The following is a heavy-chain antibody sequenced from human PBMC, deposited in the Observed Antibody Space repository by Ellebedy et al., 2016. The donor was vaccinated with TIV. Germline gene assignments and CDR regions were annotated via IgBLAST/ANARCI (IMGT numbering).Heavy chain of an antibody. V-gene: IGHV3-7*04. CDR1: GFTFSSYW. J-gene: IGHJ4*02. Sequence: PGGSLRLSCAASGFTFSSYWMSWVRQAPGKGLEWVANIKQDESEKYYVGSVKGRFTVSRDTAENSLYLQMNSLRADDSAVYYCARAERPLDYWGQGTLVTVSS. CDR3: ARAERPLDY. D-gene: IGHD1-26*01. CDR2: IKQDESEK.